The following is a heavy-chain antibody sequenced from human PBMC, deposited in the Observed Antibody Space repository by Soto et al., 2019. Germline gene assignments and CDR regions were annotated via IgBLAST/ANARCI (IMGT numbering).Heavy chain of an antibody. V-gene: IGHV3-30-3*01. CDR2: ISYDGSNK. J-gene: IGHJ3*02. CDR3: ARSTVTTDAFDI. CDR1: GFTYSSYA. D-gene: IGHD4-17*01. Sequence: QVQLVESGGGVVQPGRSLRLSCGASGFTYSSYAMHWVRQAPGKGLEWVAVISYDGSNKYYADSVKGRFTISRDNSKNTLYLQMNSLRAEDTAVYYCARSTVTTDAFDIWGQGTMVSVSS.